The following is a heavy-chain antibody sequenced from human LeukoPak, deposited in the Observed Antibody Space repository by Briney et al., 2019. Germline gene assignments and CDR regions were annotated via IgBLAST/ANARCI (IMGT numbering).Heavy chain of an antibody. CDR3: ARGKVVPAATDAFDI. Sequence: ASVKVSCKASGYTFTGYYMHWVRQAPGQGLEWMGWINPNSGGTNYAQEFQGRVTMTRDTSISTAYMELSRLRSDDTAVYYCARGKVVPAATDAFDIWGQGTMVAVSS. J-gene: IGHJ3*02. CDR2: INPNSGGT. CDR1: GYTFTGYY. D-gene: IGHD2-2*01. V-gene: IGHV1-2*02.